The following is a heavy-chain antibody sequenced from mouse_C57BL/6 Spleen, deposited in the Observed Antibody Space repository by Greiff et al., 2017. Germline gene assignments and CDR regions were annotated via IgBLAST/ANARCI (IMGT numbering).Heavy chain of an antibody. CDR3: ARNDYYGSSDYFDY. CDR1: GFTFSDYG. D-gene: IGHD1-1*01. J-gene: IGHJ2*01. Sequence: EVKLMESGGGLVKPGGSLKLSCAASGFTFSDYGMHWVRQAPEKGLEWVAYISSGSSTIYYADTVKGRFTISRDNAKNTLFLQMTSLRSEDTAMYYCARNDYYGSSDYFDYWGQGTTLTVSS. V-gene: IGHV5-17*01. CDR2: ISSGSSTI.